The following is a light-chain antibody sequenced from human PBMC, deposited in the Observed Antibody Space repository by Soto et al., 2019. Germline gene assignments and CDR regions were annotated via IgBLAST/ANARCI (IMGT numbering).Light chain of an antibody. Sequence: IQLTQSPSSLSASVGDRVTITCRASQDISRYLAWFQQKPGKAPKLLISAASTLQTGVPSRFSGSGSGTDFTLNISSLQPADFATYYCQQVHSYPFTFGPGTTVDIK. CDR3: QQVHSYPFT. CDR1: QDISRY. V-gene: IGKV1-9*01. J-gene: IGKJ3*01. CDR2: AAS.